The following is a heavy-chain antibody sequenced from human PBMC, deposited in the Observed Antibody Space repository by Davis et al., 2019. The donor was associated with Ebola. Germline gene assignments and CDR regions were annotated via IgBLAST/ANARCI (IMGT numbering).Heavy chain of an antibody. CDR2: IWYDRSNK. D-gene: IGHD5-24*01. V-gene: IGHV3-33*08. Sequence: LSLTCAVYGGSFSGYYWSWIRQPPGKGLEWVAVIWYDRSNKYYADSVKGRFTISRDNSKNTLYLQMNSLKTEDTAVYYCTTTTDAFDIWGQGTMVTVSS. CDR3: TTTTDAFDI. CDR1: GGSFSGYY. J-gene: IGHJ3*02.